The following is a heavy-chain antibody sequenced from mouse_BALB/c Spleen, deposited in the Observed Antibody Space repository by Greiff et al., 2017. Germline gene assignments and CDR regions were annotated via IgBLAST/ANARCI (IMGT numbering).Heavy chain of an antibody. V-gene: IGHV1S22*01. CDR1: GYTFTSYW. Sequence: LQQSGPELVKPGASVKISCKASGYTFTSYWMHWVKQRHGQGLEWIGNIYPGSGSTNYDEKFKSKGTLTVDTSSSTAYMHLSSLTSEDSAVYYCTRSYGDYFDYWGQGTTLTVSS. CDR3: TRSYGDYFDY. CDR2: IYPGSGST. D-gene: IGHD1-1*01. J-gene: IGHJ2*01.